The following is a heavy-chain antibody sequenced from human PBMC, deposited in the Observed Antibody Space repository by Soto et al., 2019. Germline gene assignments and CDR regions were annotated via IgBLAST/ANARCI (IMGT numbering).Heavy chain of an antibody. Sequence: SLRLSCVASGFVFSDYAMGWVRQAPVRGLEWVSAISAGGDTYYADSVKGRFTVSRANSKNTLYLQMNSLRAKDTAIYYCANVPIWCGGSSCYTEGFDSWGQGTLVTVSS. V-gene: IGHV3-23*01. D-gene: IGHD2-21*01. CDR1: GFVFSDYA. CDR2: ISAGGDT. J-gene: IGHJ4*02. CDR3: ANVPIWCGGSSCYTEGFDS.